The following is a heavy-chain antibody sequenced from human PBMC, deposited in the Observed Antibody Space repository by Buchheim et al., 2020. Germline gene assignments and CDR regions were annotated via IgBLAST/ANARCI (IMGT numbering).Heavy chain of an antibody. D-gene: IGHD3-10*01. Sequence: QLQESGPGLVKPSQTLSLTCQISCGSVSTSGYHWGLIRQFPGNGLVWIGYIYYSGSTYYLPSLKSRVSISLDTSENHFELNLSAVTAADTAVYYCARYGSGNYLTFDHWGQGTL. V-gene: IGHV4-31*03. CDR2: IYYSGST. CDR1: CGSVSTSGYH. CDR3: ARYGSGNYLTFDH. J-gene: IGHJ4*02.